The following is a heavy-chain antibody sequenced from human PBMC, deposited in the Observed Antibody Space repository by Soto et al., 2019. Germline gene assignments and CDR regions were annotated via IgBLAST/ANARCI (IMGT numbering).Heavy chain of an antibody. Sequence: AASVKVSCKASGYTFTSYAMHWVRQAPGQRLEWMGWINAGNGNTKYSQKFQGRVTITRDTSASTAYMELSSLRSEDTAVYYCARVRVYYDFWSGYKSGYDSPFFDYWGQGTLVTVSS. CDR1: GYTFTSYA. J-gene: IGHJ4*02. V-gene: IGHV1-3*01. CDR2: INAGNGNT. D-gene: IGHD3-3*01. CDR3: ARVRVYYDFWSGYKSGYDSPFFDY.